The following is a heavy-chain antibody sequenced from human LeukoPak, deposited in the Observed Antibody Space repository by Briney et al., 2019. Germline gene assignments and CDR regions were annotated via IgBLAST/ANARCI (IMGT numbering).Heavy chain of an antibody. J-gene: IGHJ4*02. CDR1: GGSISSSSYY. D-gene: IGHD3-16*02. V-gene: IGHV4-39*01. Sequence: PSETLSLTCTVSGGSISSSSYYWGWIRQPPGKGLEWIGSIYYSGSTYYNPSLKSRVTISVDTSKNQFSLKLSSVTAADPAVYYCARLLSPLYVWGSYRPDYWGQGTLVTVSS. CDR3: ARLLSPLYVWGSYRPDY. CDR2: IYYSGST.